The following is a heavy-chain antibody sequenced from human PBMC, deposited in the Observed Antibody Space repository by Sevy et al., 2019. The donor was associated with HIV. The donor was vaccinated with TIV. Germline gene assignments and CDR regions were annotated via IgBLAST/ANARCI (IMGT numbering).Heavy chain of an antibody. D-gene: IGHD3-22*01. V-gene: IGHV3-30*04. CDR2: ISTDGNIK. Sequence: GGSLRLSCTASGFSFSNYAMYWVRQAPGEGLEWVAVISTDGNIKDYADSVKGRFTISRDNFKNTLNLQMNSLRAEDSAVYYCASHYYDSTGYYYPLDYWGLGTLVTVSS. CDR3: ASHYYDSTGYYYPLDY. CDR1: GFSFSNYA. J-gene: IGHJ4*02.